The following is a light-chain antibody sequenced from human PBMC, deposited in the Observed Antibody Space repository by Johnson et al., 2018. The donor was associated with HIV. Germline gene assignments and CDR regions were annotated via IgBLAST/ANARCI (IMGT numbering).Light chain of an antibody. J-gene: IGLJ1*01. CDR1: DSNIGNNY. CDR2: DND. Sequence: QSVLTQPPSVSAAPGQKVTISCFGSDSNIGNNYVSWYQQLPGTAPKLLIYDNDKRPSGIPDRFSGSKSGTSATLAITGLQTGDEADYYCGTWDSSLSAAVFGTGTKVTVL. CDR3: GTWDSSLSAAV. V-gene: IGLV1-51*01.